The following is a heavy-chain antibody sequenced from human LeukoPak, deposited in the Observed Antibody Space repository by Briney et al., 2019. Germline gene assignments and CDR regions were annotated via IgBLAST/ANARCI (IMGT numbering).Heavy chain of an antibody. Sequence: HPGGSLRLSCAASGFTFSSYAMNWVRQAPGKGLEWVSAISGSGGSTYYADSVKGRFTISRDNSKNTLYLQMNSLRAEDTAVYYCAKQLRVYYYMDVWGKGTTVTVSS. CDR1: GFTFSSYA. CDR2: ISGSGGST. CDR3: AKQLRVYYYMDV. D-gene: IGHD1-7*01. V-gene: IGHV3-23*01. J-gene: IGHJ6*03.